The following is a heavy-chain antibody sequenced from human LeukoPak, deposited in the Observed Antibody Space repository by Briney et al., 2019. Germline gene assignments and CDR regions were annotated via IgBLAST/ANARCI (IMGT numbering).Heavy chain of an antibody. D-gene: IGHD5-24*01. CDR2: FYNSGGA. CDR3: ARSRDAYNFYWFDS. Sequence: SETLSLTCSISGGAITSHYWTWIRQPPGKGLEWIGHFYNSGGAKYNSTLKSRVAISVDTSKNQFFLSLSSLTAADTAVYYCARSRDAYNFYWFDSWGQGTRVTVSS. CDR1: GGAITSHY. V-gene: IGHV4-4*07. J-gene: IGHJ5*01.